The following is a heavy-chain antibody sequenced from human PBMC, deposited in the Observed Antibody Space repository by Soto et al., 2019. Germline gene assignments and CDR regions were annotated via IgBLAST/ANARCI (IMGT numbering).Heavy chain of an antibody. CDR1: GFTFSSYA. V-gene: IGHV3-23*01. J-gene: IGHJ6*02. CDR2: ISGSGGST. D-gene: IGHD5-18*01. Sequence: GGSLRLSCAASGFTFSSYAMSWVRQAPGKGLEWVSAISGSGGSTYYADSVKGRFTISRDNSKNTLYLQMNSLRAEDTAVYYCAKDPLRGYSHVGIYYGMDAWGQGTTVTVSS. CDR3: AKDPLRGYSHVGIYYGMDA.